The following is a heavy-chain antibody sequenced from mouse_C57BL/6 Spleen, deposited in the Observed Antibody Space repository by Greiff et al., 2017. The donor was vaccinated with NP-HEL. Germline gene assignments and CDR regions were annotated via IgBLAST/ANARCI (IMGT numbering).Heavy chain of an antibody. CDR2: IWSGGST. Sequence: VQLQQSGPGLVQPSQSLSITCTVSGFSLTSYGVHWVRQPPGKGLEWLGVIWSGGSTDYNAAFISRLSISKDNSKSQVFVKMNSLQADDTAIYYCAKKDWDGPSYWGQGTLVTVSA. J-gene: IGHJ3*01. D-gene: IGHD4-1*01. CDR1: GFSLTSYG. V-gene: IGHV2-4*01. CDR3: AKKDWDGPSY.